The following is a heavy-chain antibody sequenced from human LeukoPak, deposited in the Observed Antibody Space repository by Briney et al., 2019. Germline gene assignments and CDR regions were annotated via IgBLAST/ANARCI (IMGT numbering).Heavy chain of an antibody. Sequence: GASVKVSRKASGYTFTSYGISWVRQAPGQGLEWMGWISAYNGNTNYAQKLQGRVTMTTDTSTSTAYMELRSLRSDDTAVYYCARVPEGLGVLLMNFDYWGQGTLVTVSS. CDR2: ISAYNGNT. CDR1: GYTFTSYG. V-gene: IGHV1-18*01. CDR3: ARVPEGLGVLLMNFDY. J-gene: IGHJ4*02. D-gene: IGHD3-16*01.